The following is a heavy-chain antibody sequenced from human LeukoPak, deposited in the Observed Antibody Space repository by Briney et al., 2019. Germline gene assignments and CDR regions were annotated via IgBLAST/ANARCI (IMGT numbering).Heavy chain of an antibody. CDR2: IKEDGSEK. D-gene: IGHD3-10*01. CDR3: ARREYSGSGRTLGMFYYGMDV. Sequence: PGGSLRLSCVASGFTFSNFWMSWVRQAPGKGLEWVANIKEDGSEKYYVDSVKGRFTISRDNAKNSLYLQMNSLRVEDTAMYYCARREYSGSGRTLGMFYYGMDVWGQGTTVTVSS. CDR1: GFTFSNFW. V-gene: IGHV3-7*01. J-gene: IGHJ6*02.